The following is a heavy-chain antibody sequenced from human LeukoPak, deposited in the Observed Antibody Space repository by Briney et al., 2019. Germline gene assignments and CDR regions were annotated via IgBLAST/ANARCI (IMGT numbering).Heavy chain of an antibody. V-gene: IGHV4-39*01. D-gene: IGHD2-2*01. CDR1: GGSISSSSYY. CDR3: ARRSSGWGYCRSTSCYVGNWFDP. CDR2: IYYSGST. J-gene: IGHJ5*02. Sequence: SETLSLTCTVSGGSISSSSYYWGWIRQPPGKGLEWIGSIYYSGSTYYNPSLKNRGTISVETSKNQFSLQLSSLTAANTALYYCARRSSGWGYCRSTSCYVGNWFDPCGQRTLVTVSS.